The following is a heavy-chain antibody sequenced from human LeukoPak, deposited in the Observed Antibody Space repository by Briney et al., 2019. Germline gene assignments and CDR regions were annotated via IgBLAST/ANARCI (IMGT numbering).Heavy chain of an antibody. D-gene: IGHD5-18*01. CDR1: GFTFNNYW. CDR3: ARGASSGYRIDY. J-gene: IGHJ4*02. V-gene: IGHV3-74*01. Sequence: GGSLRLSCAASGFTFNNYWMHWVRRAPGKGLVWVSRISKDGSTTNYADSVKGRFTISRDNAKNTLYLQMNSLTAEDTALYYCARGASSGYRIDYWGQGTLVTVSS. CDR2: ISKDGSTT.